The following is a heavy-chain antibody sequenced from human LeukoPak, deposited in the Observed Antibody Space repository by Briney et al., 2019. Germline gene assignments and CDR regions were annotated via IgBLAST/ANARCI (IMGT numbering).Heavy chain of an antibody. Sequence: PGGSLRLSCVASRFTFSNFAMQWVRQAPGRGLEWLAVISSDGGTKFYADSVKGRFTISRDNPKNLLFLQINSLRVEDTAVYYCARETPRRGETRDGYRWGQGTVVTVSS. V-gene: IGHV3-30*03. CDR3: ARETPRRGETRDGYR. J-gene: IGHJ4*02. CDR2: ISSDGGTK. CDR1: RFTFSNFA. D-gene: IGHD5-24*01.